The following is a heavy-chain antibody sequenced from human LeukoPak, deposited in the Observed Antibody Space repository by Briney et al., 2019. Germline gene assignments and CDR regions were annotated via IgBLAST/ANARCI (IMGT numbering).Heavy chain of an antibody. CDR3: ARGGNCSGGSCYLKDDAFDI. V-gene: IGHV4-34*01. D-gene: IGHD2-15*01. CDR1: GGSFRGYY. J-gene: IGHJ3*02. Sequence: SETLSLTCAVYGGSFRGYYWSWIRQPPGKGLEWIGEINHRGSTNYNPSLKSRVTISVDTSKNQFSLKLSSVTAADTAVYYCARGGNCSGGSCYLKDDAFDIWGQGTMVTVSS. CDR2: INHRGST.